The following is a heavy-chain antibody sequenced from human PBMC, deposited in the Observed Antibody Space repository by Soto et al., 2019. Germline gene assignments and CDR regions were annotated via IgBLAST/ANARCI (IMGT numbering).Heavy chain of an antibody. V-gene: IGHV4-61*01. CDR1: GGSVISGSYY. J-gene: IGHJ4*02. D-gene: IGHD5-18*01. CDR2: IYYSGST. Sequence: PSETLSLTCTVSGGSVISGSYYWSWIRQPPGKGLEWIGYIYYSGSTNYNPSLKSRVTISVDTSKNQFSLKLSSVTAADTAVYYCARERARGYSHYYFDYWGQGTLVTVSS. CDR3: ARERARGYSHYYFDY.